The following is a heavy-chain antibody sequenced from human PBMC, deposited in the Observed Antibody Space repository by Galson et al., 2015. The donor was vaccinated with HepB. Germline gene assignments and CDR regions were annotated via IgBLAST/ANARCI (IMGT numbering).Heavy chain of an antibody. J-gene: IGHJ4*02. CDR1: TFIFSTYS. V-gene: IGHV3-48*04. Sequence: SLRLSCAASTFIFSTYSMNWVRQAPGKGLEWVSYISSSSTTIYYADSVKGRFTISRDNAKNSLYLQMNSLRAEDTAVYYCARVVQLGAVDYWGQGTLVTVSS. CDR2: ISSSSTTI. CDR3: ARVVQLGAVDY. D-gene: IGHD6-6*01.